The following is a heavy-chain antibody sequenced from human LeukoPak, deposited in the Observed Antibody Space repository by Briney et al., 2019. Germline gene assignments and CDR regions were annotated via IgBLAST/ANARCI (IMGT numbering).Heavy chain of an antibody. CDR3: ARDRPFIVVVPAYNWFDP. J-gene: IGHJ5*02. Sequence: ASVKVSCTASGYTFTSYGISWVRQAPGQGLEWMGWISAYNGNTNYAQKLQGRVTMTTDTSTSTAYMELRSLRSDDTAVYYCARDRPFIVVVPAYNWFDPWGQGTLVTVSS. CDR1: GYTFTSYG. CDR2: ISAYNGNT. V-gene: IGHV1-18*01. D-gene: IGHD2-2*01.